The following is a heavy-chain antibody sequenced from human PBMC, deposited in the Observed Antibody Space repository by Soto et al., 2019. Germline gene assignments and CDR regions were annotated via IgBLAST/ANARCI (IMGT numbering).Heavy chain of an antibody. D-gene: IGHD2-15*01. J-gene: IGHJ3*02. V-gene: IGHV1-69*13. Sequence: SSVQVSCKASGGTFSSYAISWVRQAPGQGLEWMGGIIPIFGTANYAQKFQGRVTITADESTSTAYMELSSLRSEDTAVYYCAREAYCRGGSCYRLWAFEIWGQGTMVTVSS. CDR3: AREAYCRGGSCYRLWAFEI. CDR2: IIPIFGTA. CDR1: GGTFSSYA.